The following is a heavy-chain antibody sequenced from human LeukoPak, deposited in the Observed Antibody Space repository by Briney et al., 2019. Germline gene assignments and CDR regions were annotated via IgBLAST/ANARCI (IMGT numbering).Heavy chain of an antibody. D-gene: IGHD3-22*01. Sequence: PSETLSLTCTASGGFISGSGYDWGWIRQPPGKGLEWIGTVSYSGSTYYNPSLKSRVTISVDTSKNQFSLKLTSVTAADTAVYYCARLSYDSLLRYFQNWGQGTLATVSS. J-gene: IGHJ1*01. CDR2: VSYSGST. CDR1: GGFISGSGYD. CDR3: ARLSYDSLLRYFQN. V-gene: IGHV4-39*01.